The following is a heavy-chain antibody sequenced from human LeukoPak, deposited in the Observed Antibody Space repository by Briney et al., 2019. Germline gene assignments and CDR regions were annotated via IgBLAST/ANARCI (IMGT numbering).Heavy chain of an antibody. Sequence: GGSLRLSCAASGFTFSSYAMNWVRQAPGKGLEWLSYISSSSSTIYYADSVKGRFTISRDNAKNSLYLQMNSLRAEDTAVYCARSEDFWHGPVDYWGQGTLVTVSS. D-gene: IGHD3-3*01. V-gene: IGHV3-48*04. CDR3: ARSEDFWHGPVDY. J-gene: IGHJ4*02. CDR1: GFTFSSYA. CDR2: ISSSSSTI.